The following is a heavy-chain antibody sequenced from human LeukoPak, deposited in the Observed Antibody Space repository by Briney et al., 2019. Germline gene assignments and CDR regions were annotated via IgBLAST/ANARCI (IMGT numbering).Heavy chain of an antibody. CDR3: ARDKVGYSGYDRHYYYYYGMDV. CDR2: IYSGGST. D-gene: IGHD5-12*01. CDR1: GFTVSSNY. J-gene: IGHJ6*02. V-gene: IGHV3-66*01. Sequence: GGSLRLSCAASGFTVSSNYMSWVRQAPGKGLEWVSVIYSGGSTYYADSVKGRFTISRDSSKNTLYLQMNSLRAEDTAVYYCARDKVGYSGYDRHYYYYYGMDVWGQGTTVTVSS.